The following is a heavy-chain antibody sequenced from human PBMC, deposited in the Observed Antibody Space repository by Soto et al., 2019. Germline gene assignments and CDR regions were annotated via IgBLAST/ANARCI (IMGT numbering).Heavy chain of an antibody. J-gene: IGHJ4*02. D-gene: IGHD2-15*01. CDR2: IKTDGTST. CDR3: ARDKDTYGQAVFDS. CDR1: GFTLSSRW. V-gene: IGHV3-74*01. Sequence: EVQLVESGGGLVQPGGSLRLSCAASGFTLSSRWMHWVRQAPGKGLVWVSRIKTDGTSTSYADAVKGRFTISRDNAKNTLYRQMTSLRAEETAMYYWARDKDTYGQAVFDSWGQGTLVTVSS.